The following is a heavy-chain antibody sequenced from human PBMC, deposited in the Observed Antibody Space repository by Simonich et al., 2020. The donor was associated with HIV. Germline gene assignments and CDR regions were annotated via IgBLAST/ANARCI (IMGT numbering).Heavy chain of an antibody. V-gene: IGHV4-34*01. Sequence: QVQLQQWGAGLLKPSETLSLTCAVYGGSLSGYYWSWIRQPPGKGLEWIGEINHSGITNYKSSLNRRATISVDKSKNQFSLKLSSVTAADTAIYYCARRDRELILYFDYWGQGNLVTVSS. CDR2: INHSGIT. J-gene: IGHJ4*02. D-gene: IGHD3-3*01. CDR1: GGSLSGYY. CDR3: ARRDRELILYFDY.